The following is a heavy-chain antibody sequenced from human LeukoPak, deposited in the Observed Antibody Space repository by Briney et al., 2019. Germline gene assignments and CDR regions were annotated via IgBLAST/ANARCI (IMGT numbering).Heavy chain of an antibody. CDR3: ARVCTVVVPAAPIDY. D-gene: IGHD2-2*01. V-gene: IGHV1-18*01. J-gene: IGHJ4*02. CDR2: ISAYNGNT. Sequence: ASVKVSCKASGYTFTSYGITWVRQAPGQGLEWMGWISAYNGNTNYAQKLQGRVTMTTDTSTSTAYMELRSLRSDDTAVYYCARVCTVVVPAAPIDYWGQGTLVTVSS. CDR1: GYTFTSYG.